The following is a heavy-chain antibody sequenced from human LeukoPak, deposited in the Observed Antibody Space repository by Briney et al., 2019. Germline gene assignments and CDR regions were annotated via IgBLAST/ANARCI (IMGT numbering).Heavy chain of an antibody. D-gene: IGHD3-22*01. Sequence: PGGSLRLSCAASGFTFSSYSMNWVRQAPGKGLEWVSSIRSSSSYIYYADSVKGRFTISRDNAKNSLYLQMNSLRAEDTAVYYCARVPYYYDSSGYLFDYWGQGTLVTVSS. CDR2: IRSSSSYI. CDR3: ARVPYYYDSSGYLFDY. V-gene: IGHV3-21*01. J-gene: IGHJ4*02. CDR1: GFTFSSYS.